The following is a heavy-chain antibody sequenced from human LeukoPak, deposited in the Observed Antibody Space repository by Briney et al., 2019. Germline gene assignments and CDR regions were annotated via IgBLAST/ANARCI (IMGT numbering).Heavy chain of an antibody. CDR2: ISGSGGST. Sequence: GGSLRLSCEASGFTVSSNYMSWVRQAPGKGLEWVSAISGSGGSTYYADSVKGRFTISRDNSKNTLYLQMNSLRAEDTAVYYCAKGYSYFDYWGQGTLVTVSS. CDR1: GFTVSSNY. J-gene: IGHJ4*02. D-gene: IGHD2-2*02. CDR3: AKGYSYFDY. V-gene: IGHV3-23*01.